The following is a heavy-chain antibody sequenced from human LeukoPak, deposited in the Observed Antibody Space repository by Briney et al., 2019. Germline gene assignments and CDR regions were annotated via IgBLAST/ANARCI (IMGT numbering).Heavy chain of an antibody. D-gene: IGHD2-15*01. CDR3: AKVGSIYCSGGSCYGDN. CDR2: ISGSGGST. Sequence: GGSLRLSCAASGFTFSSYAMSWVRQAPGKGLEWVSAISGSGGSTYYADSVRGRFTISRDNSKNTLYLQMNSLRAEDTAVYYCAKVGSIYCSGGSCYGDNLGQGTLVTVSS. CDR1: GFTFSSYA. V-gene: IGHV3-23*01. J-gene: IGHJ4*02.